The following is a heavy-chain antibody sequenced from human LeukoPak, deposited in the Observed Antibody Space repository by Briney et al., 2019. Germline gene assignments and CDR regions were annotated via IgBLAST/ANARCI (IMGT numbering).Heavy chain of an antibody. J-gene: IGHJ3*02. CDR3: ATRTAGVSNDAFDI. CDR2: TNPNSGGT. CDR1: GYTFTGYY. V-gene: IGHV1-2*06. D-gene: IGHD1-14*01. Sequence: ASVKVSCKASGYTFTGYYIHWVRQAPGQGLEWTGRTNPNSGGTNYTQKFQDRVTMTRDTSINTTYMELSRLRSDDTAVYYCATRTAGVSNDAFDIWGQGTMVIVSS.